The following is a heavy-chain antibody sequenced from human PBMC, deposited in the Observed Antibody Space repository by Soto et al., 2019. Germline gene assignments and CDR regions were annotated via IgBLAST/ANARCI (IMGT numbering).Heavy chain of an antibody. CDR1: GFTFIIYE. D-gene: IGHD6-19*01. CDR2: ISSSGSTI. CDR3: ARDGLTYSSGWHWYFEL. J-gene: IGHJ2*01. V-gene: IGHV3-48*03. Sequence: PWGSLILSCSASGFTFIIYEMNWVRQAPGKGLEWVSYISSSGSTIYYADSVKGRFTISRDNAKNSLYLQMNSLRAEDTAVYYCARDGLTYSSGWHWYFELWGRGNLVTVSS.